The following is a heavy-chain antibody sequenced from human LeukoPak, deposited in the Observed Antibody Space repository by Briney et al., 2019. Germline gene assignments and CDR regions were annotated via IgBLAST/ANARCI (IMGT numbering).Heavy chain of an antibody. CDR3: RRNRRSIAAAGTGDY. J-gene: IGHJ4*02. V-gene: IGHV4-59*01. Sequence: SETLSLTCSVSGASISSDYWSWIRQPPGKGLEWIGDIDYSGSTKYNPSLKSRVTISLDMSKNHFSLKLSSVTAADAAVYYCRRNRRSIAAAGTGDYWGQGTLVTVSS. D-gene: IGHD6-13*01. CDR2: IDYSGST. CDR1: GASISSDY.